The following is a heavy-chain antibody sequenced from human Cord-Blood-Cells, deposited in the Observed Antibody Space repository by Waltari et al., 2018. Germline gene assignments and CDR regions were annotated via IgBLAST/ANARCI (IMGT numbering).Heavy chain of an antibody. J-gene: IGHJ2*01. CDR3: ARDRKAGDWYFDL. D-gene: IGHD6-13*01. V-gene: IGHV3-21*01. Sequence: EVQLVESGGGLVKPGWSLRLSCAASGFTFSSYSMNWVRQAPGKGLEWVSSISSSSSYIYYADSVKGRFTISRDNAKNSLYLQMNSLRAEDTAVYYCARDRKAGDWYFDLWGRGTLVTVSS. CDR2: ISSSSSYI. CDR1: GFTFSSYS.